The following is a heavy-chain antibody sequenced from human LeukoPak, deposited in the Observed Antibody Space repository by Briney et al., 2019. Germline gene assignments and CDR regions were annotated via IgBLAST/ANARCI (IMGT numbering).Heavy chain of an antibody. J-gene: IGHJ4*02. CDR3: ARDSAGNDY. CDR1: GFTFSTYW. D-gene: IGHD6-13*01. V-gene: IGHV3-7*01. Sequence: GGSLRLSCAASGFTFSTYWMSWVRQAPGKGLEWVANIKQDGSEKYYVDSVKGRFTISRDNAKNSLYLQMNSLRAEDTAMYCCARDSAGNDYWGQGTLVTVSS. CDR2: IKQDGSEK.